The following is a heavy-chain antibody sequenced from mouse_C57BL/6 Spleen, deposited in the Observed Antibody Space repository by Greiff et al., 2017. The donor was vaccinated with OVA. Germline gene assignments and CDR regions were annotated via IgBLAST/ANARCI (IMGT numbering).Heavy chain of an antibody. Sequence: VQLQQSGPGLVKPSQSLSLTCSVTGYSITSGYYWNWIRQFPGNKLEWMGYISYDGSNNYNPSLKNRISITRDTSKNQFFLKLNSVTTEDTATYYCANLYYDYWFAYWGQGTLVTVSA. CDR3: ANLYYDYWFAY. D-gene: IGHD2-4*01. V-gene: IGHV3-6*01. CDR1: GYSITSGYY. CDR2: ISYDGSN. J-gene: IGHJ3*01.